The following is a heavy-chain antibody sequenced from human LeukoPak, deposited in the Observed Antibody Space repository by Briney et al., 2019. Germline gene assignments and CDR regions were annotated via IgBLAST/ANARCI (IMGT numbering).Heavy chain of an antibody. Sequence: SETLSLTCTVSGGSLSPYYWSWLRQPPGKGLDWIGYIYYSGSTKYNPSLKSRVTISVDTSKNQFSLKLNSVTAADTAVYYCAKGGGRFEYWGQGTLVTVSS. V-gene: IGHV4-59*01. CDR1: GGSLSPYY. CDR3: AKGGGRFEY. J-gene: IGHJ4*02. D-gene: IGHD2-15*01. CDR2: IYYSGST.